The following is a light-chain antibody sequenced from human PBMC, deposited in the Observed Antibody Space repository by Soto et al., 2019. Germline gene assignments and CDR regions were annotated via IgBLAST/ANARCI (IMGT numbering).Light chain of an antibody. J-gene: IGKJ1*01. CDR3: QHYNSYSDA. CDR2: KAS. Sequence: DIQMTQPPSTLSGSVGDRVTITCRASQTISSWLAWYQQKPGKAPKLLIYKASTLKSGVPSSFSRSGSGTEFALTISSLQPDDFATYYCQHYNSYSDAFGQGTKVERK. CDR1: QTISSW. V-gene: IGKV1-5*03.